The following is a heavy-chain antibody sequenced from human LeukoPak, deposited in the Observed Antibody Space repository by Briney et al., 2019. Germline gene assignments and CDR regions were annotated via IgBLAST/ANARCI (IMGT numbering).Heavy chain of an antibody. Sequence: GGSLRLSCAASGFTFSSYGMHWVRQAPGKGLERVAVIWYDGSNKYYADSVKGRFTISRDNSKNTLYLQMNSLRAEDTAVYYCASEPYSNYYYYYGMDVWGQGTTVTVSS. CDR3: ASEPYSNYYYYYGMDV. D-gene: IGHD4-11*01. J-gene: IGHJ6*02. CDR2: IWYDGSNK. CDR1: GFTFSSYG. V-gene: IGHV3-33*01.